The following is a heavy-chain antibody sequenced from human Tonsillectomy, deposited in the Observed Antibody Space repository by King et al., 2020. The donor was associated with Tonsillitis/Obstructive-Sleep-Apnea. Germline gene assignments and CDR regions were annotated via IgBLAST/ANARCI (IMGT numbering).Heavy chain of an antibody. CDR2: INSDGSST. D-gene: IGHD3-9*01. Sequence: VQLVESGGGLVQPGGSLRLSCAASGFTFSSYWMHWVRQAPGKGLVWVSRINSDGSSTSYADSVKGRFTISRDNAKNTLYLQMNSLRAEDTAVYYCARARYFDWLLIPWFDPWGQGTLVTVSS. CDR3: ARARYFDWLLIPWFDP. J-gene: IGHJ5*02. CDR1: GFTFSSYW. V-gene: IGHV3-74*01.